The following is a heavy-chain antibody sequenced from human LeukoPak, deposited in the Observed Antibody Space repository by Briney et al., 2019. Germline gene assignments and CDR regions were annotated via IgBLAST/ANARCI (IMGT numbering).Heavy chain of an antibody. CDR3: ARVSAITGATDALDF. D-gene: IGHD1-20*01. CDR1: GFTFGDHF. V-gene: IGHV3-72*01. J-gene: IGHJ3*01. Sequence: GGSLRLSCAASGFTFGDHFMDWVRQAPGKGLEWGGRIRKKPNSYTTEYAASVKGRFTISRDDSKNSLYLQMNSLEAEDTGVYYCARVSAITGATDALDFWGQGAMVTVSS. CDR2: IRKKPNSYTT.